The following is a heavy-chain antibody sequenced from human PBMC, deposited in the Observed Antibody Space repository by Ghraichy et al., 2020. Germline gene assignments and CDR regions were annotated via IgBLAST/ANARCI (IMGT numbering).Heavy chain of an antibody. CDR3: ARGGDGDGNFDY. D-gene: IGHD3-16*01. CDR1: GFTFSGYW. CDR2: INSDGSST. J-gene: IGHJ4*02. V-gene: IGHV3-74*01. Sequence: GGSLRLSCAGSGFTFSGYWMHWVRQAPGKGLVWVSRINSDGSSTSYADSVKGRFTISRDNAKNTLYLQMNSLRAEDTAVYYCARGGDGDGNFDYWGQGTLVPVSS.